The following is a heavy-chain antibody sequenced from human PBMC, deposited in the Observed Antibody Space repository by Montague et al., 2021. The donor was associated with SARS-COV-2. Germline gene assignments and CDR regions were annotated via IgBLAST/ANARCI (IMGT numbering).Heavy chain of an antibody. CDR3: ARDFDL. J-gene: IGHJ2*01. Sequence: SETLSLNCTVSGGSISSNYWSWIRQPPGKGLEWIGYIYYSGSTNYNPSLKSRVTISADTSKNQFSLNLSSVTAADTAVYYRARDFDLWGRGTLVTVSS. CDR1: GGSISSNY. V-gene: IGHV4-59*01. CDR2: IYYSGST.